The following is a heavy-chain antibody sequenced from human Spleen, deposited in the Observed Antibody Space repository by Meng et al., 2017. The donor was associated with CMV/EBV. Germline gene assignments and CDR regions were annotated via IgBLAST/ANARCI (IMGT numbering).Heavy chain of an antibody. CDR2: IGGSSSYM. CDR3: ARGPPYYDFWSGYYGMDV. CDR1: GFTLSSYA. Sequence: GGSLRLSCAASGFTLSSYAMNWVRQTPGKGLEWVSSIGGSSSYMYYSDSVKGRFTISRDNAKNSLYLQMNSLRVEDTAVYYCARGPPYYDFWSGYYGMDVWGQGTTVTVSS. V-gene: IGHV3-21*01. J-gene: IGHJ6*02. D-gene: IGHD3-3*01.